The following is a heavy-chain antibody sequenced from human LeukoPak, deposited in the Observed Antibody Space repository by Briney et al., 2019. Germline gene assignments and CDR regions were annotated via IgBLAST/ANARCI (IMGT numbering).Heavy chain of an antibody. CDR2: INDSGSI. V-gene: IGHV4-34*01. CDR3: ARERGRGRGF. D-gene: IGHD3-16*01. Sequence: PSETLSLTCAVYGGSFSGYYWSWIRQPPGKGLEWIGEINDSGSINYIPSLKSRVSMSVDVSKYQFSLNLTSVTAADTAVYYCARERGRGRGFWGQGTLVTVSS. J-gene: IGHJ4*02. CDR1: GGSFSGYY.